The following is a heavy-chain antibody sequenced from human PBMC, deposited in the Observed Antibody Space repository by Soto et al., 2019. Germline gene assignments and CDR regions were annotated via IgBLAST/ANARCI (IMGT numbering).Heavy chain of an antibody. CDR1: GFAFANYE. CDR2: INGGGDVK. Sequence: GGSLRLSCAASGFAFANYEMHWVRQAPGKGLDWVAYINGGGDVKYYADSVEGRFTISRDNAKNALFLQMDNLRAEDTAIYYCARLSGDGFWKSYSPYNLFESWSQGALVTVSS. J-gene: IGHJ5*01. V-gene: IGHV3-48*03. CDR3: ARLSGDGFWKSYSPYNLFES. D-gene: IGHD3-3*01.